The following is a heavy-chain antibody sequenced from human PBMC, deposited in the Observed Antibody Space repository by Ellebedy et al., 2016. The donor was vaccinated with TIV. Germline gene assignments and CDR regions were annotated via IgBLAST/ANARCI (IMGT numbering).Heavy chain of an antibody. V-gene: IGHV1-18*04. Sequence: AASVQVSCKASGYTFTSYGISWVRQAPGQGLEWMGWISAYNGNTNYAQKLQGRVTMTTDTSTSTAYMELRSLRSDDTAVYYCARDAPPLYPFDYWGQGTLVTVSS. CDR2: ISAYNGNT. D-gene: IGHD3-10*01. CDR1: GYTFTSYG. CDR3: ARDAPPLYPFDY. J-gene: IGHJ4*02.